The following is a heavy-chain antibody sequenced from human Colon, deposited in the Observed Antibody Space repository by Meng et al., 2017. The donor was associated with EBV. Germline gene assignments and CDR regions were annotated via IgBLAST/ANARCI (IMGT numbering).Heavy chain of an antibody. V-gene: IGHV4-4*02. J-gene: IGHJ4*02. Sequence: VQVQEAGPGLVTTMASLSLKCGGSGVANSINIRWTWVRQPPGKGLVWIRDIDDSGSTNYNPSLNSRISISLDKSKNHFSLKVNSVTAADTAVYYCARGKQDAWELLAYWGQGALVTVSS. CDR2: IDDSGST. CDR3: ARGKQDAWELLAY. D-gene: IGHD1-26*01. CDR1: GVANSINIR.